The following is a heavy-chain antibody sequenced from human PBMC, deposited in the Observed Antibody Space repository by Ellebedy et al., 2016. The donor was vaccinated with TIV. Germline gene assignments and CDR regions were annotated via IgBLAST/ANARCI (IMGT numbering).Heavy chain of an antibody. CDR1: GFTFSNYA. CDR3: TKGVSDNVWASYLDY. J-gene: IGHJ4*02. CDR2: IRGDFMST. Sequence: GESLKISCAASGFTFSNYAMGWVRQAPGKGLEWVSAIRGDFMSTFYADSVKGRFTISKDNSKNTVYLQMNSLRAEDTAVYYCTKGVSDNVWASYLDYWGLGILVTVSS. D-gene: IGHD3-16*02. V-gene: IGHV3-23*01.